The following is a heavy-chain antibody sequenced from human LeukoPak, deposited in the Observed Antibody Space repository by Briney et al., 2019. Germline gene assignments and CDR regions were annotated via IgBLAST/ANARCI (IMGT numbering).Heavy chain of an antibody. J-gene: IGHJ6*04. Sequence: GGSLRLSCAASGFTFSSYEMNWVRQAPGKGLEWVSYISSSGSTIYYADSVKGRFTISRDNAKNSLYLQMNSLRAEDTAVYYCAEPGITVIWGVWGKGPAVPISS. CDR1: GFTFSSYE. D-gene: IGHD3-10*01. CDR2: ISSSGSTI. CDR3: AEPGITVIWGV. V-gene: IGHV3-48*03.